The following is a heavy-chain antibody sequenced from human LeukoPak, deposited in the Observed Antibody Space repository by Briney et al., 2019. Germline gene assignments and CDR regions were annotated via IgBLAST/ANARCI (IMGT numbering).Heavy chain of an antibody. Sequence: ASVKVSCKASGYTFTDYYMHWVQQAPGKGLEWMGRVDPEDGETIYAEKFQGRVTITADTSTDTAYMELSSLRSEDTAVYYCATDPSIVVVPAASGSDYWGQGTLVTVSS. V-gene: IGHV1-69-2*01. CDR2: VDPEDGET. J-gene: IGHJ4*02. CDR3: ATDPSIVVVPAASGSDY. CDR1: GYTFTDYY. D-gene: IGHD2-2*01.